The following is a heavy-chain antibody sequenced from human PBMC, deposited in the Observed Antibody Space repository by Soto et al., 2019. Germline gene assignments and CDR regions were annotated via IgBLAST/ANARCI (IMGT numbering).Heavy chain of an antibody. CDR1: GGSISSYY. J-gene: IGHJ5*02. CDR2: IYYSGST. Sequence: PSETLSLTCTVSGGSISSYYWSWIRQPPGKGLGWIGYIYYSGSTNYNPSLKSRVTISVDTSKNQFSLKLSSVTAADTAVYYCAREGDYGDYGAPIRPSRNNNWFDPWGQGTLVTVSS. D-gene: IGHD4-17*01. V-gene: IGHV4-59*12. CDR3: AREGDYGDYGAPIRPSRNNNWFDP.